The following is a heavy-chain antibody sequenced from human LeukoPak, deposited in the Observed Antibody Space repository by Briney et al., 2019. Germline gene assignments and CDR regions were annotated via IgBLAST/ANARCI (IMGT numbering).Heavy chain of an antibody. CDR3: ARHQLLGPCFKGVCSDAFDI. Sequence: GESLRISCKGSGYSFTNYWINWVRLVPGKGLEWMGRIDPSDSYTNYSPSFQGHLTISADKSIGTAYLQWSSLKASDTAMYYCARHQLLGPCFKGVCSDAFDIWGQGTMVTVSS. J-gene: IGHJ3*02. D-gene: IGHD2-8*01. V-gene: IGHV5-10-1*01. CDR1: GYSFTNYW. CDR2: IDPSDSYT.